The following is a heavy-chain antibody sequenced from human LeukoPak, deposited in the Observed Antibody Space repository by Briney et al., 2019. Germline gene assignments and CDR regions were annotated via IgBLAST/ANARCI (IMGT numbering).Heavy chain of an antibody. CDR3: ARAIRDIVVVPADYYMDV. Sequence: GASVKVSCKASGYTFTGYYMHWVRQAPGQGLEWMGWINPNSGGTNYAQKFQGRVTMTRDTSISTAYMELSSLRSEDTAVYYCARAIRDIVVVPADYYMDVWGKGTTVTVSS. CDR2: INPNSGGT. D-gene: IGHD2-2*01. CDR1: GYTFTGYY. V-gene: IGHV1-2*02. J-gene: IGHJ6*03.